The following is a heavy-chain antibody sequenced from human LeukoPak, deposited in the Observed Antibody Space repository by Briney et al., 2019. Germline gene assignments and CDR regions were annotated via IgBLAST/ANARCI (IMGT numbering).Heavy chain of an antibody. CDR1: GFTFSSYW. J-gene: IGHJ4*02. CDR2: INSDGSST. D-gene: IGHD3-10*01. Sequence: GGSLRLSCAASGFTFSSYWMHWVRQAPGKGLVWVSRINSDGSSTSYADSVEGRFTISRDNAKNTLYLQMNSLRAEDTAVYYCANLIWFGESDYWGQGTLVTVSS. CDR3: ANLIWFGESDY. V-gene: IGHV3-74*01.